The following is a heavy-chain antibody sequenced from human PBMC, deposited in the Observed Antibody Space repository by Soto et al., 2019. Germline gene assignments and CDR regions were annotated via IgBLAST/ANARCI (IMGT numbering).Heavy chain of an antibody. J-gene: IGHJ4*02. V-gene: IGHV3-23*01. CDR3: AKVGGNYYDSSGYYPEFDY. CDR1: GFTFSSYA. CDR2: ISGSGGST. D-gene: IGHD3-22*01. Sequence: GGSLRLSCAASGFTFSSYAMSWVRQAPGKGLEWVSAISGSGGSTYYADSVKGRFTISRDNSKNTLYLQMNSLRAEDTAVYYCAKVGGNYYDSSGYYPEFDYWGQGTLVTVS.